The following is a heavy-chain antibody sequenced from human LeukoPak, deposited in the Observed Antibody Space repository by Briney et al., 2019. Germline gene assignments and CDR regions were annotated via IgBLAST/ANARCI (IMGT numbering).Heavy chain of an antibody. J-gene: IGHJ3*02. CDR3: ARDSGDYDAFDI. CDR2: IKQDGSEK. D-gene: IGHD4-17*01. CDR1: GFTFTSYW. V-gene: IGHV3-7*01. Sequence: GGSLRLSCAASGFTFTSYWMSWVRQAPGKGLEWVANIKQDGSEKYYVDSLKGRFTISRDNSKNSLYLQINSLRAEDTAVYYCARDSGDYDAFDIWGQGTMVTVSS.